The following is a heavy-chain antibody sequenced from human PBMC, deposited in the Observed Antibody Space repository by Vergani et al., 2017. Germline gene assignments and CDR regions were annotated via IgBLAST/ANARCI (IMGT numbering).Heavy chain of an antibody. J-gene: IGHJ3*02. CDR1: NDSVSNTFYY. CDR2: IYYSGST. Sequence: QVQLQESGPGLVKPSETLSLTCTVSNDSVSNTFYYWGWIRQTPGKGLEWIGSIYYSGSTYYNPSLESRVTMSVDTSNSQFSLKLSSVTAADTAVYYCARSVDTAMDDSFYIWSQGRMVTVSS. CDR3: ARSVDTAMDDSFYI. D-gene: IGHD5-18*01. V-gene: IGHV4-39*01.